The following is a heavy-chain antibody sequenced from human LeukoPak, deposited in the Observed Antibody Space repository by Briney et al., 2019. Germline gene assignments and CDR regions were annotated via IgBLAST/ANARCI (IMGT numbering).Heavy chain of an antibody. CDR2: ISGSGGST. V-gene: IGHV3-23*01. Sequence: GGSLRLSCAASGFTFSSYWMSWVRQAPGKGLEWVSAISGSGGSTYYADSVKGRFAISRDNSKSTLYLEMNSLRAEDTAMYYCAKDFGRNLGGPGYWGRGTLVTVSS. J-gene: IGHJ4*02. CDR1: GFTFSSYW. D-gene: IGHD3-10*01. CDR3: AKDFGRNLGGPGY.